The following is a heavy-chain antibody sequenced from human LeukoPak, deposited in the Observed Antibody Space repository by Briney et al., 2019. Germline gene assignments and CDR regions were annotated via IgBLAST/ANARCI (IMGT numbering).Heavy chain of an antibody. J-gene: IGHJ4*02. D-gene: IGHD6-13*01. CDR1: GFTFSSYA. V-gene: IGHV3-30-3*01. CDR2: ISYDGSDE. Sequence: GGSLRLSCAASGFTFSSYAMSWVRQAPGEGLDWVALISYDGSDEYYADSVKGRFTISRDNSKNTLYLQMNSLRAEDTAVYYCARGYSSSWYSDYWGQGTLVTVSS. CDR3: ARGYSSSWYSDY.